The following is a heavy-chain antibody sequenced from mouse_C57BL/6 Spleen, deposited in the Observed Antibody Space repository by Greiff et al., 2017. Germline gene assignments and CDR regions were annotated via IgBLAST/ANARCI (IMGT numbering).Heavy chain of an antibody. CDR1: GYAFSSSW. D-gene: IGHD2-1*01. V-gene: IGHV1-82*01. Sequence: VMLVESGPELVKPGASVKISCKASGYAFSSSWMNWVKQRPGKGLEWIGRIYPGDGDTNYNGKFKGKATLTADKSSSTAYMQLSSLTSEDSAVYFCARSEGNPYFDYWGQGTTLTVSS. J-gene: IGHJ2*01. CDR3: ARSEGNPYFDY. CDR2: IYPGDGDT.